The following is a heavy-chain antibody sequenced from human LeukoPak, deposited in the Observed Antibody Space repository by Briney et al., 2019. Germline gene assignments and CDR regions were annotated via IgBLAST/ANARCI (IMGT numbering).Heavy chain of an antibody. J-gene: IGHJ4*02. CDR3: ARGYGSSWNYLDY. V-gene: IGHV4-59*01. CDR1: GGSISNYW. Sequence: SGTLSLTCTVSGGSISNYWWSWIRQPPGKGLEWIGYVFDSGSTNYNPSLKSRVTISVDTSKKQFSLKVSSVTAADTAVYYCARGYGSSWNYLDYWGQGTLVTVSS. CDR2: VFDSGST. D-gene: IGHD6-13*01.